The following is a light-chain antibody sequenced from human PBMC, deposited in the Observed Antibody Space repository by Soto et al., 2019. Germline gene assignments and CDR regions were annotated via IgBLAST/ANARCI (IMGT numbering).Light chain of an antibody. Sequence: EIVMTQSPATLSVSPGERATLSCRASQSVRSNFAWYQQKPGQAPRLLIYGASTRATGIPARFSGSGSGTEFTLTICSLQSEDFAVYYCQQYNNWPAITFGQGTRMAIK. CDR3: QQYNNWPAIT. V-gene: IGKV3D-15*01. J-gene: IGKJ5*01. CDR1: QSVRSN. CDR2: GAS.